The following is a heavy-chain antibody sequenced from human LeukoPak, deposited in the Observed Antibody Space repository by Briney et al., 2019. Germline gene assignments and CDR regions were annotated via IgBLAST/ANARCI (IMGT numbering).Heavy chain of an antibody. CDR1: EFTFSNFW. CDR2: IKQDGSEK. CDR3: ARRGNHGDYWYFDL. Sequence: GGSLRLSCSASEFTFSNFWMSWVRQAPGKGPEWVANIKQDGSEKYYVDSVKGRFTISRDNAETSLHLQMNSLRAEDTAVYYCARRGNHGDYWYFDLWGRGTLVTVSS. V-gene: IGHV3-7*01. D-gene: IGHD4-17*01. J-gene: IGHJ2*01.